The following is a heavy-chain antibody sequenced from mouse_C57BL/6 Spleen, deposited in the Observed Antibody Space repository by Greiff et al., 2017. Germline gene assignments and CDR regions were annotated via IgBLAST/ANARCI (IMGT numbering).Heavy chain of an antibody. CDR1: GFTFSSYG. V-gene: IGHV5-6*01. D-gene: IGHD1-1*01. J-gene: IGHJ1*03. Sequence: EVQLKESGGDLVKPGGSLKLSCAASGFTFSSYGMSWVRQTPDKRLEWVATISSGGSYTYYPDSVKGRFTISRDNAKNTLYLQMSSLKSEDTAMYYCARHYYYGSSHWYFDVWGTGTTVTVSS. CDR3: ARHYYYGSSHWYFDV. CDR2: ISSGGSYT.